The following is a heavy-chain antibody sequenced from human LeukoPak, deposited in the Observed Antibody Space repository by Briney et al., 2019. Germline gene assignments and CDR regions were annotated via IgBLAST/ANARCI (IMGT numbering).Heavy chain of an antibody. CDR1: GGSFSGYY. D-gene: IGHD3-10*01. CDR2: INYSGST. V-gene: IGHV4-34*01. J-gene: IGHJ6*04. CDR3: ARADYYGSGSYYGMDV. Sequence: SETLSLTCAVYGGSFSGYYWSWIRQPPGKGLEWIGEINYSGSTNYNPSLKSRVTISVDTSKNQFSLKLSSVTAADTAVYYCARADYYGSGSYYGMDVWGKGTTVTVSS.